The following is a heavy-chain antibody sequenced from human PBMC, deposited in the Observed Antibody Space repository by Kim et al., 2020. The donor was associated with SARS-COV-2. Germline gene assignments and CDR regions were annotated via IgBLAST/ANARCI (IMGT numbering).Heavy chain of an antibody. J-gene: IGHJ6*02. Sequence: SVKVSCKASGGTFSSYAISWVRQAPGQGLEWMGGIIPIFGTANYAQKFQGRVTITADESTSTAYMELSSLRSEDTAVYYCARGSTGDYVGYYYYGMDVWGQGTTVTVSS. CDR2: IIPIFGTA. CDR3: ARGSTGDYVGYYYYGMDV. V-gene: IGHV1-69*13. CDR1: GGTFSSYA. D-gene: IGHD4-17*01.